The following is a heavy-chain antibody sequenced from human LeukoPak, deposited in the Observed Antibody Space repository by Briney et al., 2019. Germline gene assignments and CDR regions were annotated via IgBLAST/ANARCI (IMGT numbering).Heavy chain of an antibody. D-gene: IGHD6-13*01. CDR2: IYYSGST. V-gene: IGHV4-39*01. Sequence: PSETLSLTCTVSGGSISSSSYYWGWIRQPPGKGLEWIGSIYYSGSTYYNPSLKSRVTISVDTSKNQFSLKLSSVTAADTAVYYCAGHSPKRRIAAAGYFDYWGQGTLVTVSS. CDR3: AGHSPKRRIAAAGYFDY. CDR1: GGSISSSSYY. J-gene: IGHJ4*02.